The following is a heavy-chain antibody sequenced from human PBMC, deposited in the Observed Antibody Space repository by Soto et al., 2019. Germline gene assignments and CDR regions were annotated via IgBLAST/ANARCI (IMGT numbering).Heavy chain of an antibody. Sequence: QVQLVESGGGVVQPGRSLRLSCAASGFTFSSYAMHWVRQAPGKGLEWVAVISYDGSNKYYADSVKGRFTISRDNSKNTLYLQMNSLRAEDTAVYYCARDRGRKYYFDYWGQGTLVTVSS. D-gene: IGHD1-26*01. V-gene: IGHV3-30-3*01. CDR3: ARDRGRKYYFDY. J-gene: IGHJ4*02. CDR2: ISYDGSNK. CDR1: GFTFSSYA.